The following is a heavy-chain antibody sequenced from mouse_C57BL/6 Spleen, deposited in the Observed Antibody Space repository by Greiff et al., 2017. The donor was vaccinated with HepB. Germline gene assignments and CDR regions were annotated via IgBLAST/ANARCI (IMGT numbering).Heavy chain of an antibody. CDR3: ARWGGSEAMDY. J-gene: IGHJ4*01. Sequence: VQLQQSGPELVKPGASVKISCKASGYAFSSSWMNWVKQRPGKGLEWIGRIYPGDGDTNYNGKFKGKATLTADKSSSTAYMQHSSLTSEDSAVYFCARWGGSEAMDYWGQGTSVTVSS. V-gene: IGHV1-82*01. CDR2: IYPGDGDT. CDR1: GYAFSSSW.